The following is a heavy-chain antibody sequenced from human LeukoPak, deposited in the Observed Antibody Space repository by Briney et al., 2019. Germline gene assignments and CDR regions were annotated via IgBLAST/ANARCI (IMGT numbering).Heavy chain of an antibody. CDR3: ARVAVEWLAAHSTPNFDY. V-gene: IGHV1-18*01. Sequence: ASVKVSCKASGYTFTSYGISWVRQAPGQGLEWMGWISAYNGNTNYAQKLQGRVTMTTDTSTSTAYMELRSLRSDDTAVYYCARVAVEWLAAHSTPNFDYWGQGTLVTVSS. J-gene: IGHJ4*02. CDR1: GYTFTSYG. D-gene: IGHD6-19*01. CDR2: ISAYNGNT.